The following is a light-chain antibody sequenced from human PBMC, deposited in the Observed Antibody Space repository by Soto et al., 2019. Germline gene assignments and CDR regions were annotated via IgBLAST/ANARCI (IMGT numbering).Light chain of an antibody. V-gene: IGKV2-30*02. Sequence: DVVITQSPLSLPVTLGQPASISCRSNQSLVHSDGIAYFSWFQQRPGRSPRRLIYKVSNRDSGVPARFSGSGSGTDFALKTSRVEAEDVGVYYCMQGTHWPITFGLGTRLEIK. J-gene: IGKJ5*01. CDR1: QSLVHSDGIAY. CDR3: MQGTHWPIT. CDR2: KVS.